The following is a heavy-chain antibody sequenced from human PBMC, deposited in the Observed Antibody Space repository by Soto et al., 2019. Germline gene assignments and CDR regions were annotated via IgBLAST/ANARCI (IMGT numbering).Heavy chain of an antibody. Sequence: SETLSLTCAVYGGSFSGYHWSWIRQPPGKGLEWIGEIDHSGNTNYNPSLKSRVTISVDTSKNQFSLKLSSVTAADTAVYYCARHNSSSMYYYYYMDVWGKGTTVTVSS. D-gene: IGHD6-6*01. CDR2: IDHSGNT. CDR3: ARHNSSSMYYYYYMDV. J-gene: IGHJ6*03. CDR1: GGSFSGYH. V-gene: IGHV4-34*01.